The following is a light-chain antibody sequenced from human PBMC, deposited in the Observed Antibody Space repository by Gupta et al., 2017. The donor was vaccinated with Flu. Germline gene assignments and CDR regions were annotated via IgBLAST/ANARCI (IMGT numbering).Light chain of an antibody. CDR1: SSDVGLYNY. J-gene: IGLJ2*01. CDR3: NSYGGSNNVI. V-gene: IGLV2-8*01. CDR2: EVN. Sequence: QSALSPPPSASGSPGQSVTISCTATSSDVGLYNYVSWYQQHPGKAPKLMIYEVNKRPSGVPDRFSGSKSGNTASLTVSGLQVEDEADYSCNSYGGSNNVIFGGGTKLTVL.